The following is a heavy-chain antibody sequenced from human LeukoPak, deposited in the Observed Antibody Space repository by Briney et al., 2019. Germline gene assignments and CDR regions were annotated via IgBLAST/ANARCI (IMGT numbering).Heavy chain of an antibody. J-gene: IGHJ4*02. Sequence: ASVKVSCKASGYTFTSYAMHWVRQAPGQRLEWMGWINAGNGNTKYSQKFQGRVTITRDTSATTAYMSLNSLRSEDTAIYYCARAYCSPTSCLMGGFWGQGTLVTVSS. V-gene: IGHV1-3*01. D-gene: IGHD2-2*01. CDR3: ARAYCSPTSCLMGGF. CDR1: GYTFTSYA. CDR2: INAGNGNT.